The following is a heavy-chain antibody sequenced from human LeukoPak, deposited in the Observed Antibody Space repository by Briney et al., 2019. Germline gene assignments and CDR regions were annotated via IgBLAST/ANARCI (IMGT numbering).Heavy chain of an antibody. V-gene: IGHV3-23*01. CDR3: AKRNSRGWWYFDY. D-gene: IGHD6-19*01. CDR2: ISDSGGNT. Sequence: GGSLRLSCAASGFTFSTYAMNWVRQAPGKGLEWVSGISDSGGNTHYADSVKGQFTISRDNSKNTLYLQMNSLRAEDTAVYYCAKRNSRGWWYFDYWGQGTLVPVSS. CDR1: GFTFSTYA. J-gene: IGHJ4*02.